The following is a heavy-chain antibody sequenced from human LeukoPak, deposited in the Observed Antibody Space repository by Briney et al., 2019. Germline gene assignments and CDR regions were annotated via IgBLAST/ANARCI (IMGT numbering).Heavy chain of an antibody. CDR1: GGSISSYY. V-gene: IGHV4-59*01. Sequence: SETLSLTCTVSGGSISSYYWSWIRQPPGKGLEWIGYIYYSGSTNCNPSLKSRVTISVDTSKNQFSLKLSSVTAADTAVYYCARVRSSGWLDYWGQGTLVTVSS. CDR2: IYYSGST. J-gene: IGHJ4*02. D-gene: IGHD6-25*01. CDR3: ARVRSSGWLDY.